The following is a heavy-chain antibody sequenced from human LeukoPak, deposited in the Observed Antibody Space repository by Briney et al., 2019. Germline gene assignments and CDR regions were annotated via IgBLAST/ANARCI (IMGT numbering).Heavy chain of an antibody. CDR3: ARFDYSNYRPSDY. CDR1: GGTFSSYA. D-gene: IGHD4-11*01. J-gene: IGHJ4*02. CDR2: IIPILGIA. V-gene: IGHV1-69*10. Sequence: SVTVSCKASGGTFSSYAISWVRQAPGQGLEWMGRIIPILGIANYAQKFQGRVTITADKSTSTAYMELSGLRSEDTAVYYCARFDYSNYRPSDYWGQGTLVTVFS.